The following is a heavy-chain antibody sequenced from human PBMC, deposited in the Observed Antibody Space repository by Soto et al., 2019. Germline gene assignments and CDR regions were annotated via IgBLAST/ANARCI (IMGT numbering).Heavy chain of an antibody. Sequence: QVQLVQSGADVKKPGSSVKVSCQASGVTFSSETLGWVRQAPGQGLEWVGGIIPLFGTASYAQKFQGRVTMTADESTSTVDMELSSLRSADTAVYFCATELGENPASPFDAWGQGTLVTVSS. CDR1: GVTFSSET. V-gene: IGHV1-69*01. CDR2: IIPLFGTA. D-gene: IGHD3-10*01. J-gene: IGHJ4*02. CDR3: ATELGENPASPFDA.